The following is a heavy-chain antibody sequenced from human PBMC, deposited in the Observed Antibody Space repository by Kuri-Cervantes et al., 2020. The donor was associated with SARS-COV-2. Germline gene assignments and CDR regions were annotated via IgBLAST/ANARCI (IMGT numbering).Heavy chain of an antibody. CDR1: GFTFNTYS. V-gene: IGHV3-48*01. CDR3: AREAYTAQY. Sequence: GESLKISCAASGFTFNTYSMDWVRLAPGKGLEWLAYISKGSDTIYYADSVKGRFTISRDNSKNTLYLQMNSLRAEDTAVYYCAREAYTAQYWGQGTLVTVSS. J-gene: IGHJ4*02. D-gene: IGHD3-16*01. CDR2: ISKGSDTI.